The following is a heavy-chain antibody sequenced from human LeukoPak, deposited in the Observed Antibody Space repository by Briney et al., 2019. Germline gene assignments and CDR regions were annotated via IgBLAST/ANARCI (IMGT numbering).Heavy chain of an antibody. V-gene: IGHV4-34*01. D-gene: IGHD3-10*01. J-gene: IGHJ4*02. CDR1: GGSFSDYY. Sequence: SETLSLTCAVYGGSFSDYYWSWIRQPPGKGLEWFGEINHGGTTSYNPSLKSRVTISVDTSKNQFSLRLSSVTAADTAVYYCARGGGSGSYYNPYYFDYWGQGTLVTVSS. CDR2: INHGGTT. CDR3: ARGGGSGSYYNPYYFDY.